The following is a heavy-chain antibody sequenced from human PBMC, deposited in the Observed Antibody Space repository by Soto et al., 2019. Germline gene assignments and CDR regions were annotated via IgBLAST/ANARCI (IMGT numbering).Heavy chain of an antibody. Sequence: LPETLSLTCTVSGGSISSSSYYWGWIRQPPGKGLEWIGYIYYSGSPYYNPSLKSRVTISVDTSKNQFSLKLSSVTAADTAVYYCAVPAASVAGASGSYYYYGMDVWGQGTTVTVSS. CDR3: AVPAASVAGASGSYYYYGMDV. J-gene: IGHJ6*02. CDR1: GGSISSSSYY. CDR2: IYYSGSP. D-gene: IGHD6-19*01. V-gene: IGHV4-39*01.